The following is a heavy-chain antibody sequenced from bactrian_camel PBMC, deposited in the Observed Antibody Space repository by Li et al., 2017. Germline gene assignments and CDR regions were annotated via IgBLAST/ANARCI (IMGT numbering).Heavy chain of an antibody. CDR3: IKAATSIANMYIVTGD. CDR1: GFTFSSYR. J-gene: IGHJ4*01. CDR2: IDSGGDNT. Sequence: QLVESGGGLVQPGGSLRLSCAASGFTFSSYRMSWVRQAPGKGLEWVSAIDSGGDNTYYTDSVKGRFTISRDNAKNTLYLELNDLKIEDTAMYYCIKAATSIANMYIVTGDRGQGTQVTVS. D-gene: IGHD7*01. V-gene: IGHV3S1*01.